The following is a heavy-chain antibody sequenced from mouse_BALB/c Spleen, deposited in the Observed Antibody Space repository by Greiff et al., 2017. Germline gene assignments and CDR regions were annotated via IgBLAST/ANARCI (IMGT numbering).Heavy chain of an antibody. D-gene: IGHD2-1*01. CDR2: IYPGDGDT. CDR1: GYAFSSYW. CDR3: ARERLYGNSVGGAMDY. J-gene: IGHJ4*01. V-gene: IGHV1-80*01. Sequence: VQLQQSGAELVRPGSSVKISCKASGYAFSSYWMNWVKQRPGQGLEWIGQIYPGDGDTNYNGKFKGKATLTADKSSSTAYMQLSSLTSEDSAVYFCARERLYGNSVGGAMDYWGQGTSVTVSS.